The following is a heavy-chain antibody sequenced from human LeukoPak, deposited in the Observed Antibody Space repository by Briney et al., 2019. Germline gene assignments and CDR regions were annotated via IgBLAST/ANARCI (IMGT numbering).Heavy chain of an antibody. CDR1: GYTFSDYW. D-gene: IGHD2/OR15-2a*01. CDR3: ARSQGLSGAGDY. Sequence: GESLKISCKASGYTFSDYWIGWVRQMPGQGLGWMGIVYPGDSDTRYRPSFQGHVTISADKSINTASLQWSGLQPADNAIFLCARSQGLSGAGDYWGQGTLV. CDR2: VYPGDSDT. J-gene: IGHJ4*02. V-gene: IGHV5-51*01.